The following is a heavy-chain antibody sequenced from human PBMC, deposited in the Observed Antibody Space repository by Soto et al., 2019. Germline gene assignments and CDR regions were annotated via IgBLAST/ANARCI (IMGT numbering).Heavy chain of an antibody. CDR2: IYCSGST. Sequence: SETLSLTCTVSGGSISSYYWSWIRQPPGKGLEWIGYIYCSGSTDYNPSLKSRVTISVXXXKXXXXLKLXSXXAAXTAVYYCARGFSGWYYFDYWGQGTLVTVSS. J-gene: IGHJ4*02. V-gene: IGHV4-59*01. CDR3: ARGFSGWYYFDY. D-gene: IGHD6-19*01. CDR1: GGSISSYY.